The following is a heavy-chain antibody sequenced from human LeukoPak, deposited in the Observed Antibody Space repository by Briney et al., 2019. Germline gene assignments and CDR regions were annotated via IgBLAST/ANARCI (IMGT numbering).Heavy chain of an antibody. V-gene: IGHV4-61*02. CDR2: IYTSGST. J-gene: IGHJ3*02. Sequence: SETLSLTCTASGGSISSGSYYWSWIRQPAGKGLEWIGRIYTSGSTNYNPALKSRVTISVDTSKNQFSLKLSSVTAADTAVYYCARAPAPYGDCEELRAFDIWGQGTMVTVSS. D-gene: IGHD4-17*01. CDR1: GGSISSGSYY. CDR3: ARAPAPYGDCEELRAFDI.